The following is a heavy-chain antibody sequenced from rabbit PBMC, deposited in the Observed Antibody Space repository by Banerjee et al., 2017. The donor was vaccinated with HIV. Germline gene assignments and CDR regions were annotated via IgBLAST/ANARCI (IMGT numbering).Heavy chain of an antibody. D-gene: IGHD2-1*01. J-gene: IGHJ4*01. V-gene: IGHV1S40*01. CDR1: GFSFSSSYW. Sequence: QSLEESGGDLVKPGASLTLTCTASGFSFSSSYWICWVRQAPGKGLEWVACIYAGSSGSTYYASWAKGRFTISKTSSTTVTLQMTSLTAADTATYFCAREDYSYDDYGDYDLWGPGTLVTVS. CDR3: AREDYSYDDYGDYDL. CDR2: IYAGSSGST.